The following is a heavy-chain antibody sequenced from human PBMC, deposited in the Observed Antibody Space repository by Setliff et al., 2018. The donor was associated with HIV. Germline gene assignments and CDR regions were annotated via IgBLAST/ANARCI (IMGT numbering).Heavy chain of an antibody. CDR1: GFTFSNYA. CDR2: ITNTGSST. V-gene: IGHV3-64*04. D-gene: IGHD3-22*01. J-gene: IGHJ4*02. Sequence: PGESLKISCAASGFTFSNYAMHWVRLAPGKGLEWISHITNTGSSTNYADSVKGRFTISRDNSKNTLYLQMNSLRVEDTAVYYCARETMYDSRGYLSHYFDYWGQGTPVTV. CDR3: ARETMYDSRGYLSHYFDY.